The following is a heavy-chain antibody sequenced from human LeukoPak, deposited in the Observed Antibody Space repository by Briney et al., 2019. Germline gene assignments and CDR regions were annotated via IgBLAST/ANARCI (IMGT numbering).Heavy chain of an antibody. D-gene: IGHD6-13*01. CDR1: GFTFRSYA. CDR2: IYYSGST. V-gene: IGHV4-59*01. Sequence: PGGSLRLSCAASGFTFRSYAMSWVRQAPGKGLEWIGYIYYSGSTNYNPSLKSRGTISVDTSKNQFSLKLSSVTAADTAVYYCARDRVAAASLDYWGQGTLVTVSS. J-gene: IGHJ4*02. CDR3: ARDRVAAASLDY.